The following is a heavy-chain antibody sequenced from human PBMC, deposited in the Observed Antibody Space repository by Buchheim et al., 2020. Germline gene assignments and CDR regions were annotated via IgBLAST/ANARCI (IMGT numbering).Heavy chain of an antibody. D-gene: IGHD3-10*01. CDR3: AKNSMVRGLIITDNPGGIDP. CDR1: GFSFSNYA. V-gene: IGHV3-23*01. J-gene: IGHJ5*02. Sequence: EVQLLESGGGLVQPGGSLRLSCAASGFSFSNYAINWVRQAPGKGLEWVSAISGSGGRTYYTDTVKGRFTISRDNSKNTLYLQMNSLRAEDTDVYYCAKNSMVRGLIITDNPGGIDPWGQGTL. CDR2: ISGSGGRT.